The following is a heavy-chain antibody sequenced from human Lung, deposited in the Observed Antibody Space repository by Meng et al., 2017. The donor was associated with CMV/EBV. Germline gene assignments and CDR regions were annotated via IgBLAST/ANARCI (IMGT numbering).Heavy chain of an antibody. CDR2: ISGSGLTT. CDR3: AKFPRHLYCSTTSCFLDY. CDR1: GFXFSTYD. J-gene: IGHJ4*02. V-gene: IGHV3-23*01. D-gene: IGHD2-2*01. Sequence: GGSXRLXCAASGFXFSTYDMSWVRQAPGKGLEWVSGISGSGLTTYYADSVKGRFTISRDDSTNTLYLQMDSLRAEDTALYYCAKFPRHLYCSTTSCFLDYWXQGTXVTVSS.